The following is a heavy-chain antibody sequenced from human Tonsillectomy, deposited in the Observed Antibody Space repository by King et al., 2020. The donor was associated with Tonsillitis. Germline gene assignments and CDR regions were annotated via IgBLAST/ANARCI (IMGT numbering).Heavy chain of an antibody. CDR3: ARARRGYDFWSGYYTGALDI. J-gene: IGHJ3*02. Sequence: QLVQSGAEAKKPGASVKVSCKASGYTFTSYDINWVRQATGQGLEWMGWMNPNTGNTGYAQKFQGRVSMTRNTSISTAYMGLSSLRSEDTAVYYCARARRGYDFWSGYYTGALDIWGQGTMVTVSS. CDR1: GYTFTSYD. V-gene: IGHV1-8*01. D-gene: IGHD3-3*01. CDR2: MNPNTGNT.